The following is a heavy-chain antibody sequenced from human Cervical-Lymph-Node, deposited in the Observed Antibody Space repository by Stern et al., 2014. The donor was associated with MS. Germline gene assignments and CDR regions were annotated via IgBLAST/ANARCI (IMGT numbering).Heavy chain of an antibody. CDR2: IIPNNGDT. CDR1: GYTFTRYY. J-gene: IGHJ4*02. CDR3: ARDYAGAPYAPRD. D-gene: IGHD3-16*01. Sequence: QVQLVESGAEVKKPGASVKVSCTASGYTFTRYYIHWVRQAPGQGLEWMGRIIPNNGDTIYAQKVQDRVTMTRDTSISTAYMELSRLKSDDTAVYYCARDYAGAPYAPRDWGQGTLVTVSS. V-gene: IGHV1-2*06.